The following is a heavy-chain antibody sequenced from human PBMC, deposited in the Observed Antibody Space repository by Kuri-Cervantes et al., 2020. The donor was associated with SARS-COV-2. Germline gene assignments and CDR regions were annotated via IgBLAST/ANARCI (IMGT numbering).Heavy chain of an antibody. Sequence: SETLSLTCTVSGGSISTNYWSWIRQSPGKGLEWIGYVYYSGSTNYNPSLKSRVTISVDTSKNQFSLKLSSVTAADTAVYYCARDSCSNSSCDSFYDYYYMDVWGKGTTVTVSS. CDR3: ARDSCSNSSCDSFYDYYYMDV. CDR2: VYYSGST. CDR1: GGSISTNY. D-gene: IGHD6-6*01. V-gene: IGHV4-59*01. J-gene: IGHJ6*03.